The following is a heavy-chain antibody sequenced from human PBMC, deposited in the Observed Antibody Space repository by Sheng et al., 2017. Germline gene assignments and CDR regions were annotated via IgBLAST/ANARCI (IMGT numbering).Heavy chain of an antibody. Sequence: QVQLVQSGAEVKKPGSSVKVSCKASGGTFSSYAISWVRQAPGQGLEWMGGIIPIFGTANYAQKFQGRVTITADESTSTAYMELSSLRSEDTAVYYCARETTLQERGYSGYDQVYYYYYGMDVWDQGP. D-gene: IGHD5-12*01. CDR2: IIPIFGTA. V-gene: IGHV1-69*01. CDR1: GGTFSSYA. J-gene: IGHJ6*02. CDR3: ARETTLQERGYSGYDQVYYYYYGMDV.